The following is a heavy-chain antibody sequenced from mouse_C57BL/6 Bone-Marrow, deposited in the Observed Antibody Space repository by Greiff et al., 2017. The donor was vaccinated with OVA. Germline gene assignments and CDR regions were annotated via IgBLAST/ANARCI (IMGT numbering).Heavy chain of an antibody. CDR3: AREGDYDYDRAWFAV. Sequence: QVQLQQPGTELVKPGASVKLSCKASGYTFTSYWMHWVKQRPGQGLEWIGNINPSNGGTNYNEKFKSKATLTVDKSSSTAYIQLSSLTSEDSAVXYCAREGDYDYDRAWFAVWGKGTLVTVSA. D-gene: IGHD2-4*01. V-gene: IGHV1-53*01. J-gene: IGHJ3*01. CDR2: INPSNGGT. CDR1: GYTFTSYW.